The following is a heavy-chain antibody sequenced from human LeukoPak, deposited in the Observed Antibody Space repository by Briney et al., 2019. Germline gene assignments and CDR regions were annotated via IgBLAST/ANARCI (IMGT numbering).Heavy chain of an antibody. CDR2: MNPNSGNT. CDR1: GYTFTSYD. CDR3: ARAYSSSWYYYYYYMDV. Sequence: ASVKVSCKASGYTFTSYDINWVRQATGQRLEWMGWMNPNSGNTGYAQKFQGRVTMTRNTSISTAYMELSSLRSEDTAVYYCARAYSSSWYYYYYYMDVWGKGTTVTVSS. V-gene: IGHV1-8*01. D-gene: IGHD6-13*01. J-gene: IGHJ6*03.